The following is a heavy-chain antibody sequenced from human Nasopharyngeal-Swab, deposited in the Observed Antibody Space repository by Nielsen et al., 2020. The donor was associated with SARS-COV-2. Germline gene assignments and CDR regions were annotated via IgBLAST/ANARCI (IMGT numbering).Heavy chain of an antibody. CDR2: ISYDGSNK. CDR3: ARGGGSSSSALFDY. Sequence: PGKGLEWVAVISYDGSNKYYADSVKGRFTISRDNSKNTLYLQMNSLRAEDTAVYYCARGGGSSSSALFDYWGQGTLVTVSS. D-gene: IGHD6-6*01. J-gene: IGHJ4*02. V-gene: IGHV3-30-3*01.